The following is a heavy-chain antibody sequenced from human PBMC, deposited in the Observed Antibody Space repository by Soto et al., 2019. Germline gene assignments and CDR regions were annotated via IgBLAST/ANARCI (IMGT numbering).Heavy chain of an antibody. CDR1: GGTFSSYA. J-gene: IGHJ4*02. Sequence: GASVKVSCKASGGTFSSYAISWVRQAPGQGLEWMGGIIPIFGTANYAQKFQGGVTITADESTSTAYMELSSLRSEDTAVYYCARGRTVESAVAGFDYWGQGTLVTVSS. D-gene: IGHD6-19*01. CDR2: IIPIFGTA. V-gene: IGHV1-69*13. CDR3: ARGRTVESAVAGFDY.